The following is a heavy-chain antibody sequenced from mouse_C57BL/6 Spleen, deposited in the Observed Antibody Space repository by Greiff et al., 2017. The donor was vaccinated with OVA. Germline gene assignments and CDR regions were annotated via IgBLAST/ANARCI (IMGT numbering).Heavy chain of an antibody. D-gene: IGHD1-1*01. V-gene: IGHV1-74*01. CDR2: IHPSDSDT. CDR3: AISITTVVGFDY. Sequence: QVQLQQSGAELVKPGASVKVSCKASGYTFTSYWMHWVKQRPGQGLEWIGRIHPSDSDTNYNQKFKGKATLTEDKSSSTAYMQLSSLTSEDSAVYYCAISITTVVGFDYWGQGTTLTVSS. CDR1: GYTFTSYW. J-gene: IGHJ2*01.